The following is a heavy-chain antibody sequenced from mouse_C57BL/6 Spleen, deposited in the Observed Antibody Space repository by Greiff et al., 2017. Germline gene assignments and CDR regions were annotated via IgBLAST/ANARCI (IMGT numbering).Heavy chain of an antibody. V-gene: IGHV1-39*01. CDR3: AREGFTTVSPWFAY. D-gene: IGHD1-1*01. Sequence: EVQLQQSGPELVKPGASVKISCTASGYSFTDYNMNWVKQSNGKSLEWIGVINPNYGTTSYNQKFKGKATLTVDQSSSTAYMQLNSLTSEDSAVYYCAREGFTTVSPWFAYWGQGTLVTVSA. CDR2: INPNYGTT. J-gene: IGHJ3*01. CDR1: GYSFTDYN.